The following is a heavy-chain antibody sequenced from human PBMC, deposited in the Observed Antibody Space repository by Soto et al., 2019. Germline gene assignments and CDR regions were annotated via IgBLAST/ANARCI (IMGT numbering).Heavy chain of an antibody. CDR1: GGSISSGGYY. J-gene: IGHJ4*02. CDR2: IYYSGST. Sequence: NPSETLSLTCTVSGGSISSGGYYWSWIRQHPGKGLEWIGYIYYSGSTYYNPSLKSRVTISVDTSKNQFSLKLSSVTAADTAVYYCARSIYDSSGIDYWGQGTLVTVSS. D-gene: IGHD3-22*01. V-gene: IGHV4-31*03. CDR3: ARSIYDSSGIDY.